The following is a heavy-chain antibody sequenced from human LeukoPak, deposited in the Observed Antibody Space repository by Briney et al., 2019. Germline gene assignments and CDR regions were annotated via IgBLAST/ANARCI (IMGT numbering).Heavy chain of an antibody. D-gene: IGHD6-13*01. CDR1: GFTFSRYW. V-gene: IGHV3-7*01. Sequence: GGSLRLSCAASGFTFSRYWMGWVRQAPGKGLEWVANIKQDGSEKYYVDSVKGRFTISRDNAKNSLFLQMNSLRAEDTAVYYCCRIAAAGFDYWGQGTLVTVSS. CDR2: IKQDGSEK. J-gene: IGHJ4*02. CDR3: CRIAAAGFDY.